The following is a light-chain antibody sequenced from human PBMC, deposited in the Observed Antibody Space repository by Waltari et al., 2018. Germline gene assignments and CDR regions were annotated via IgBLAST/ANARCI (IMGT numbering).Light chain of an antibody. J-gene: IGLJ1*01. Sequence: QSALTQPASVSGSPGQSITISCTGPTRAVGGYKYASWYQHNPGDVPRLLIYDVVKRPSGVSSRFSGSKSDNTARLTISGLQAADEAHYYCSSFTSSSSFVFGSGTKVTV. CDR2: DVV. CDR3: SSFTSSSSFV. V-gene: IGLV2-14*03. CDR1: TRAVGGYKY.